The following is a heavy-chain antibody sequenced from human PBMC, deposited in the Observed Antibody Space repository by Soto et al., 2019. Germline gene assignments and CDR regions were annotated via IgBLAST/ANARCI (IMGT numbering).Heavy chain of an antibody. Sequence: GASVKFSCKASGYTFTGYYIHWVREAPGQGLEWMGWINPQTGGTSYAQKFQGRVTLSRDTSINTAYLELSRLRFDDAAVYFCARERYQVISDGMDVWGQGTTDTVSS. J-gene: IGHJ6*02. CDR2: INPQTGGT. CDR1: GYTFTGYY. V-gene: IGHV1-2*02. CDR3: ARERYQVISDGMDV. D-gene: IGHD2-2*01.